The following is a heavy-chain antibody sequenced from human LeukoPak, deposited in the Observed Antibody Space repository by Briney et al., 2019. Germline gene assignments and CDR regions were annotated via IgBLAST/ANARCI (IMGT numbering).Heavy chain of an antibody. CDR2: ISGSGGST. J-gene: IGHJ3*02. CDR1: GFTFSSYA. Sequence: PGGSLRLPCAASGFTFSSYAMSWVRQAPGKGLEWVSAISGSGGSTYYADSVKGRFTISRDNSKNTLYLQMNSLRAEDTAVYYCAKSTSSLGDAFDIWGQGTMVTVSS. CDR3: AKSTSSLGDAFDI. V-gene: IGHV3-23*01.